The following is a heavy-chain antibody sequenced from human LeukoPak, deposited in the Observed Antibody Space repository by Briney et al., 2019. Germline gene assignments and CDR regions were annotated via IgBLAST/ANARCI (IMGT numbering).Heavy chain of an antibody. CDR2: ISYDGSNK. CDR1: GFTFSSYG. J-gene: IGHJ4*02. Sequence: PGRSLRLSCAASGFTFSSYGMHWVRQAPGKGLEWVAVISYDGSNKYYADFVKGRFTISRDNSKNTLYLQMNSLRAEDTAVYYCARPNRGSWYSPFDYWGQGTLVTVSS. D-gene: IGHD6-13*01. V-gene: IGHV3-30*03. CDR3: ARPNRGSWYSPFDY.